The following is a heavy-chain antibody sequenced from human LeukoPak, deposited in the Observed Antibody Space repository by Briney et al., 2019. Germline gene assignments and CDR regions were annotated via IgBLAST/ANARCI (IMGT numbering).Heavy chain of an antibody. CDR1: GFTFSIYS. J-gene: IGHJ4*02. CDR3: ARELVAVPDTVGDF. Sequence: TGGSLRLSCAASGFTFSIYSMNWVRQAPGKGLEWVSSISSSSNYINHADSVKGRFTISRDNAKNSLYLQMNSLRAEDTAVYYCARELVAVPDTVGDFWGQGTLVTVSS. D-gene: IGHD6-19*01. V-gene: IGHV3-21*01. CDR2: ISSSSNYI.